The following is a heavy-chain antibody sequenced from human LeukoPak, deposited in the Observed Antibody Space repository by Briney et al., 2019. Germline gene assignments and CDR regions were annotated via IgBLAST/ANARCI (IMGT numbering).Heavy chain of an antibody. CDR1: GGSISSYY. CDR2: IDYTGST. Sequence: SETLSLTCTVSGGSISSYYWSWIRQPPGKGVEWIGYIDYTGSTIYNPSLKSRVTISVDTSRNQFSLKLNSVTAADTAVYYCARVFAYGGYWYYMDVWGKGTTVTVSS. D-gene: IGHD3-3*01. CDR3: ARVFAYGGYWYYMDV. J-gene: IGHJ6*03. V-gene: IGHV4-59*12.